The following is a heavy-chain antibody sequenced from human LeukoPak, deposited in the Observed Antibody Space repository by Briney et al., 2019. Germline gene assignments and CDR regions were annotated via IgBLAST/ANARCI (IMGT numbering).Heavy chain of an antibody. J-gene: IGHJ5*02. CDR1: GGSISNYY. V-gene: IGHV4-59*01. CDR3: ARGRTYRSSSWFDP. Sequence: SETLFLTCTVSGGSISNYYWSWIRQPPGKGLEWIGYTSYSGNTNYNPSLKSRVTISVDTSKNQFSLKLSSVTAADTAVYYCARGRTYRSSSWFDPWGQGTLVTVSS. D-gene: IGHD6-6*01. CDR2: TSYSGNT.